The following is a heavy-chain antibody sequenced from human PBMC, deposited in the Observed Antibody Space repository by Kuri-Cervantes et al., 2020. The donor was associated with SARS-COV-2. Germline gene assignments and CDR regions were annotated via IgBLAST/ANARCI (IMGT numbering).Heavy chain of an antibody. V-gene: IGHV7-4-1*02. CDR2: INTNTGDP. Sequence: ASVKVSCKASGYAFTNYAMNWVRQAPGQGLEWMGWINTNTGDPTYGQGFTGRFVFSLDTSVSTAYLQISNLKAEDTDVYYCARASGSLPFCGGNCFYGDSWGQGTLVTVSS. CDR3: ARASGSLPFCGGNCFYGDS. J-gene: IGHJ5*01. D-gene: IGHD2-21*02. CDR1: GYAFTNYA.